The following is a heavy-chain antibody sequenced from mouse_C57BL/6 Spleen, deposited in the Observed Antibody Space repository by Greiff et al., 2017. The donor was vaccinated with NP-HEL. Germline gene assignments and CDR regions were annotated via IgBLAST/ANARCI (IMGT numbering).Heavy chain of an antibody. CDR1: GFTFSSYA. Sequence: EVQLVESGGGLVKPGGSLKLSCAASGFTFSSYAMSWVRQTPEKRLEWVATISDGGSYTYYPDNVKGRFTISRDNAKNNLYLQMSHLKSEDTAMYYCARDRAVVGYAMDYWGQGTSVTVSS. J-gene: IGHJ4*01. CDR3: ARDRAVVGYAMDY. CDR2: ISDGGSYT. D-gene: IGHD1-1*01. V-gene: IGHV5-4*01.